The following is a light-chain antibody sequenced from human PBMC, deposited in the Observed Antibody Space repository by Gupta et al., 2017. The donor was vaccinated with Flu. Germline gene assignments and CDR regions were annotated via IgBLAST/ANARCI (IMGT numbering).Light chain of an antibody. V-gene: IGKV1-39*01. Sequence: SVGDRVTITCRASQSISSYLNWYQQKPGKAPKLLIYAASSLQSGVPSRFSGSGSGTDFTLTISSLQPEAFATYSCQQSYSTPWTFGQGTKVEIK. CDR2: AAS. J-gene: IGKJ1*01. CDR1: QSISSY. CDR3: QQSYSTPWT.